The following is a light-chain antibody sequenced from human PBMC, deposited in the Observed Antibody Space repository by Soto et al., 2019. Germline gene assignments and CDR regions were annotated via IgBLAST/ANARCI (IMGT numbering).Light chain of an antibody. J-gene: IGKJ5*01. CDR1: QSVSSH. CDR2: GXS. Sequence: EIMLTQSPAPLSVSPGERPTLSSRTSQSVSSHLACYQQKPGQAPRLLIDGXSTRATGSPARLSGSGSGTDFTLTISSLQPEDFATYYCQQLKSYPITFGQGTRLEIK. V-gene: IGKV3-15*01. CDR3: QQLKSYPIT.